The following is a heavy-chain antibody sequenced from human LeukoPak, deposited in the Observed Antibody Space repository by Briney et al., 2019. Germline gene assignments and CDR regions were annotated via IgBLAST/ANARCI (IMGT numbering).Heavy chain of an antibody. CDR3: ASLLRTSSSWYFDY. J-gene: IGHJ4*02. CDR1: GYTFTGYY. Sequence: ASVKVSCKASGYTFTGYYMHWVRQAPGQGLEWMGWINPNSGGTNYAQKFLGRVTMTRDTSISTAYMELSRLRSDDTAVYYCASLLRTSSSWYFDYWGQGTLVTVSS. V-gene: IGHV1-2*02. CDR2: INPNSGGT. D-gene: IGHD6-13*01.